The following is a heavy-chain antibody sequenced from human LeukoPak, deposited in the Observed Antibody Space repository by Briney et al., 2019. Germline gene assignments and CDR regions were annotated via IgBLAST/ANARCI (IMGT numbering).Heavy chain of an antibody. CDR2: IISSSSYT. Sequence: GGSLRLSCAVSGFTFSDHYMDWVRQAPGKGLEWVSSIISSSSYTYYADSVKGRFTISRDNAKNSLYLQMNSLRAEDTAVYYCARDLAYCGGDCSAFDIWGQGTMVTVSS. J-gene: IGHJ3*02. CDR1: GFTFSDHY. D-gene: IGHD2-21*02. CDR3: ARDLAYCGGDCSAFDI. V-gene: IGHV3-21*01.